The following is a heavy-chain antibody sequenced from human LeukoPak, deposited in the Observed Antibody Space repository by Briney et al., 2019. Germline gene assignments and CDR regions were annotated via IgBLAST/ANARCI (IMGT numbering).Heavy chain of an antibody. CDR3: ARLYDFWSGYYPHFDY. CDR2: ISGNNGNT. V-gene: IGHV1-18*01. CDR1: GYTFTTHG. Sequence: GASVKVSCKASGYTFTTHGISWVRQAPGQGPEWMGWISGNNGNTHYAQKFQGGVTMTTETSTSTAYMELKSLRSDDTAVYYCARLYDFWSGYYPHFDYWGQGTLVTVSS. D-gene: IGHD3-3*01. J-gene: IGHJ4*02.